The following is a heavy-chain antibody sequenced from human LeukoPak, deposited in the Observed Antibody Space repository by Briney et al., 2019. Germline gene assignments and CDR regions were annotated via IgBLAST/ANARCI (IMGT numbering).Heavy chain of an antibody. D-gene: IGHD3-10*01. CDR2: IYSGRST. V-gene: IGHV3-66*01. Sequence: GGSLRLSCAASGFTVSSNYMSWVRQAPGKGLEWVSVIYSGRSTYYADSVKGRFTISRDNPKSTLYLQMNSLRAEDTAVYYCARDRFTMVRGVMGYWGQGTLVTVSS. CDR3: ARDRFTMVRGVMGY. J-gene: IGHJ4*02. CDR1: GFTVSSNY.